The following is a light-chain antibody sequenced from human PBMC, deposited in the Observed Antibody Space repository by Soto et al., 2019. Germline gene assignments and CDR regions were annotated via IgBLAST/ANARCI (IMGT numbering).Light chain of an antibody. CDR1: QSVSSK. V-gene: IGKV3D-15*01. CDR2: GTS. J-gene: IGKJ1*01. Sequence: IVMTQSPATLSVSPWEGATLSCRASQSVSSKLAWYQQKPGQPPRLLIYGTSTRASGVPDRFSGSGSGTEFTLTISRLEPEDFAVYYCQQYGTSPQTFGQGTKVDIK. CDR3: QQYGTSPQT.